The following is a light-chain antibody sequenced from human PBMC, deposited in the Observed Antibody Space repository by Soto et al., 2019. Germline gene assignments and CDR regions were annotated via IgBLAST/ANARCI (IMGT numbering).Light chain of an antibody. J-gene: IGLJ1*01. CDR2: EVS. CDR1: SSDVGSYNR. V-gene: IGLV2-18*02. Sequence: VLTQPPSVSGSPGQSVAISCTGTSSDVGSYNRVSWYQQPPGAAPKLMIYEVSNRPSGVPDRFSGSKSGNTASLTISGLQAEDEADYYCNSYTGSSTYVFGTGTKVTVL. CDR3: NSYTGSSTYV.